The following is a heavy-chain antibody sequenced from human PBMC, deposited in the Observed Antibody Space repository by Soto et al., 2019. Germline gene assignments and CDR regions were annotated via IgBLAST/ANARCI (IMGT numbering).Heavy chain of an antibody. V-gene: IGHV3-33*06. CDR2: IWYDGSSQ. Sequence: PGGSLRLSCAASGFNFRNHGMHWVRQAPGKGLEWVAVIWYDGSSQYYADSVKGRFTISRDNRENTLYLQMNSLRSDDTAIYYCPKKVNSGPGSQYFDYWGQGTLVTVSS. CDR1: GFNFRNHG. J-gene: IGHJ4*02. D-gene: IGHD3-10*01. CDR3: PKKVNSGPGSQYFDY.